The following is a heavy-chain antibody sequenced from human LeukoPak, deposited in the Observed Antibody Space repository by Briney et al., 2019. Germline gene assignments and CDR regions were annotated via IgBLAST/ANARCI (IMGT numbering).Heavy chain of an antibody. CDR2: ISGSGGST. CDR3: AKDFFRGKSPYYYDSSGSKGVFDY. CDR1: GFTFSSYA. V-gene: IGHV3-23*01. J-gene: IGHJ4*02. D-gene: IGHD3-22*01. Sequence: GGSLRLSCAASGFTFSSYAMSWVRQAPGKGLEWVSAISGSGGSTYYADSVKGRFTISRDNSKNTLYLQMNSLRAEDTAVYYCAKDFFRGKSPYYYDSSGSKGVFDYWGQGTLVTVSS.